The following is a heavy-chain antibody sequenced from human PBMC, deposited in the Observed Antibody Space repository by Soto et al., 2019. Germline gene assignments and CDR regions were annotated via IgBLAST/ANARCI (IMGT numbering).Heavy chain of an antibody. CDR2: IIPIFGTA. CDR1: GGTFSSYA. D-gene: IGHD3-3*01. Sequence: SVKVSCKASGGTFSSYAISWVRQAPGQGLEWMGGIIPIFGTANYAQKFQGRVTITADESTSTAYMELSSLRSEDTAVYYCARVRIDYDYNYYYYGMDVWGKGTTVTVSS. J-gene: IGHJ6*04. V-gene: IGHV1-69*13. CDR3: ARVRIDYDYNYYYYGMDV.